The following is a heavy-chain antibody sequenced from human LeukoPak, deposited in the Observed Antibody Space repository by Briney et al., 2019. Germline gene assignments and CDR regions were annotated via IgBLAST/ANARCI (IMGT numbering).Heavy chain of an antibody. V-gene: IGHV4-39*01. CDR1: GGSISSSSYY. Sequence: PSETLSLTCTVSGGSISSSSYYWGWIRQPPGKGLEWIGSIYYSGSTYHNPSLKSRVTISVDTSKNQFSLKLSSVTAADTAVYYCARHPGFWSGYPEYFQHWGQGTLVTVSS. D-gene: IGHD3-3*01. J-gene: IGHJ1*01. CDR3: ARHPGFWSGYPEYFQH. CDR2: IYYSGST.